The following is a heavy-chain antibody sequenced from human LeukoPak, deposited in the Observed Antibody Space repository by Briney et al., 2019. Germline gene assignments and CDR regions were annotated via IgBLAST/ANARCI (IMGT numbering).Heavy chain of an antibody. D-gene: IGHD2-21*02. CDR2: IRGKAYGGTT. CDR1: GFTFGDYA. Sequence: PGGSLRLSCTASGFTFGDYAMSWVRQAPGKGLEWVGFIRGKAYGGTTEYAASVKGRFTISRDDSKSIAYLQMNSLKTEDTGLYFCARDLGSGDHGLLVWGQGTLLTVSS. J-gene: IGHJ4*02. V-gene: IGHV3-49*04. CDR3: ARDLGSGDHGLLV.